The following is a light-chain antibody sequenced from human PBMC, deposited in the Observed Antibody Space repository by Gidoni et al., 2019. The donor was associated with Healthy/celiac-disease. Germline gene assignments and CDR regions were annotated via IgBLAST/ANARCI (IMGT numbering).Light chain of an antibody. J-gene: IGKJ4*01. V-gene: IGKV1-39*01. CDR3: QQRYSTPLT. CDR1: QSISSY. CDR2: AAS. Sequence: DIQLTHSPSSLSASVGDRVTITCRASQSISSYLNWYQQKPGKAPKLLSYAASSLQSGVPSRVSGSGSGTDFTLTISSLQTEEFATYYCQQRYSTPLTFGGGTKVEIK.